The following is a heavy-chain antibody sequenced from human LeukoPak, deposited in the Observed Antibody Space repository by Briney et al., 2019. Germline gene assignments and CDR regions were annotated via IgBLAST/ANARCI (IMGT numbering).Heavy chain of an antibody. CDR2: INTNTGNP. Sequence: ASVKVSCKSSGGTFTNNYAISWVRQAPGQGLEWMGWINTNTGNPTYAQGFTGRFVFSLDTSVSTAYLQISSLKADDNAVYYCAREGDSSFGYFDYWGQGTLVTVSS. CDR1: GGTFTNNYA. D-gene: IGHD6-13*01. J-gene: IGHJ4*02. CDR3: AREGDSSFGYFDY. V-gene: IGHV7-4-1*02.